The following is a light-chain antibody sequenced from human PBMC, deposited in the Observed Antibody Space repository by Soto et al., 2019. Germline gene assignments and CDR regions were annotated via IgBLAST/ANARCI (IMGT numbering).Light chain of an antibody. CDR3: QQRRYWPVT. CDR1: QSVSSY. CDR2: DGC. V-gene: IGKV3-11*01. J-gene: IGKJ1*01. Sequence: EIGLTQSPAILSMSPGERATLSCIASQSVSSYFAWYQQKPGQAPRLLIYDGCNRAPGVPARFSGSGSGTDFTLTIGSLEPEDFAVYYCQQRRYWPVTFGQGTKVEIK.